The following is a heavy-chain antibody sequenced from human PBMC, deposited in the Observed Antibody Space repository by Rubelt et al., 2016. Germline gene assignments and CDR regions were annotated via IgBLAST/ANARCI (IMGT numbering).Heavy chain of an antibody. CDR1: GFTVSSNY. CDR3: ARGGGIAAAANFDY. D-gene: IGHD6-13*01. V-gene: IGHV3-33*08. Sequence: VQLVESGGGLVQPGGSLRLSCAAAGFTVSSNYMSWVRQAPGKGLEWVAVIWYDGSNKYYADSVKGRFTISRDNSKNTLYLQMNSLRAEDTAVYYCARGGGIAAAANFDYWGQGTLVTVSS. CDR2: IWYDGSNK. J-gene: IGHJ4*02.